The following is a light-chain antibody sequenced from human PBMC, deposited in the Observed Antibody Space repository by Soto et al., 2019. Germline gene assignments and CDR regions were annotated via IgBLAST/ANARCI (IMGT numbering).Light chain of an antibody. CDR1: QSVSSN. CDR2: GAF. Sequence: EIVLTQSPATLSVSPGERATLSCLASQSVSSNLAWYQQKPGQAPRLLIYGAFDRATGIPARFSGSGSGTDFTLTISSLEPEDSAVYYCQQRNVWPPVTFGQGTRLEIK. V-gene: IGKV3-11*01. CDR3: QQRNVWPPVT. J-gene: IGKJ5*01.